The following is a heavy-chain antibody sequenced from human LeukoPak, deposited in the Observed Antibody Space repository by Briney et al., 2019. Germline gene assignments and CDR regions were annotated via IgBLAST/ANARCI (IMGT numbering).Heavy chain of an antibody. V-gene: IGHV3-33*01. CDR1: GFTFSSYG. Sequence: GGSLRLSCAASGFTFSSYGMHWVRQAPGEGLEWVAVIWYDGSNKYYVDSVKGRFTISRDNSKNTLYLQMNSLGAEDTAVYYCARDQNEGYGDYFYYFDYWGQGTLVTVSS. CDR2: IWYDGSNK. CDR3: ARDQNEGYGDYFYYFDY. J-gene: IGHJ4*02. D-gene: IGHD4-17*01.